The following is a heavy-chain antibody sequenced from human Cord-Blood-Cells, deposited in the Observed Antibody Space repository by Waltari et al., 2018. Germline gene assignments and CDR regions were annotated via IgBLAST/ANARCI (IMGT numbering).Heavy chain of an antibody. CDR3: ARLGGKRNSSGWYWFDP. CDR2: INHSGST. CDR1: GGSFSGYY. Sequence: QVQLQQWGAGLLKPSETLSLTCAVYGGSFSGYYWSWIRQPPGKGLEWIGEINHSGSTNYTPSLKSRVTISVDTSKNQFSLKLSSVTAADTAVYYCARLGGKRNSSGWYWFDPWGQGTLVTVSS. D-gene: IGHD6-19*01. J-gene: IGHJ5*02. V-gene: IGHV4-34*01.